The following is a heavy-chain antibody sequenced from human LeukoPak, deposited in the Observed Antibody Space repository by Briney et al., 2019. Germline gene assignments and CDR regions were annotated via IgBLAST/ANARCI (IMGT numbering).Heavy chain of an antibody. D-gene: IGHD6-19*01. CDR2: ISWNSGSI. J-gene: IGHJ4*02. CDR3: AKVVGYSSGWYDY. CDR1: GFTFDDYA. Sequence: GGSLRLSCAASGFTFDDYAMHWVRQAPGKGLEWVSGISWNSGSIGYADSVKGRFTISRDNAKNSLYLQMNSLRAEDTALHYCAKVVGYSSGWYDYWGQGTLVTVSS. V-gene: IGHV3-9*01.